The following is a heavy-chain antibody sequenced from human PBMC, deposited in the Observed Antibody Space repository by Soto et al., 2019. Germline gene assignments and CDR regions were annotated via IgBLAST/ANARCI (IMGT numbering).Heavy chain of an antibody. CDR2: SNPNNGVT. Sequence: QVQLVQSGAEVKKPGASVTVSCRSSGDTFTDYYMHWVRQAPGQGLEWRGWSNPNNGVTKYAQKFQGWVTMTRDTSIRTVYMQLSRLRSDDTAVYYCARESGGATATLDYYYFYMDVWGTGTTVTVSS. J-gene: IGHJ6*03. V-gene: IGHV1-2*04. CDR1: GDTFTDYY. D-gene: IGHD5-12*01. CDR3: ARESGGATATLDYYYFYMDV.